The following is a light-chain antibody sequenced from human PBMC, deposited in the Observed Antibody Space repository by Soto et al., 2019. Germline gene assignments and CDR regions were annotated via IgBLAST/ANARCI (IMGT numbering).Light chain of an antibody. J-gene: IGLJ1*01. CDR2: EVI. V-gene: IGLV2-14*01. CDR3: SSYTSRSTLV. Sequence: QSVLTQPASVSGSPGQSITISCTGTSSDVGGYNYASWYQQHPGKAPKLIICEVINRPSGVSNRFSGSKSGNTASLTISGLQAEDEADYYCSSYTSRSTLVFGNGTKVTVL. CDR1: SSDVGGYNY.